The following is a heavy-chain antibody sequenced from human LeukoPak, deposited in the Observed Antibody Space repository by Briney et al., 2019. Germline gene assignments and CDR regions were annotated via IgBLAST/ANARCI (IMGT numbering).Heavy chain of an antibody. J-gene: IGHJ4*02. CDR1: GFSFNSYA. CDR3: AKRLRDPRAFDY. Sequence: PGGPLRLSCAASGFSFNSYAMSWVRQAPGKRLEWVAGISSTSSTVNYADPVKGRFTISRDSSNNTLYLQMNSLTAEDTALYYCAKRLRDPRAFDYWGQGTLVTVSS. D-gene: IGHD2-21*02. CDR2: ISSTSSTV. V-gene: IGHV3-23*01.